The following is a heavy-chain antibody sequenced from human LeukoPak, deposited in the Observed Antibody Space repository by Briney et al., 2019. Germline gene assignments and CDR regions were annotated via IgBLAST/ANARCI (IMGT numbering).Heavy chain of an antibody. CDR1: GGSISSSTYY. CDR3: ARGPYSYDSSGAFDI. CDR2: IFYSGNT. V-gene: IGHV4-39*07. Sequence: ETLSLTCTVSGGSISSSTYYGGWIRQPPGKGLEWIGSIFYSGNTYYNPSLKSRVTISIDTSKNQFSLKLSSVTAADTAVYFCARGPYSYDSSGAFDIWGQGTMVTVSS. J-gene: IGHJ3*02. D-gene: IGHD3-22*01.